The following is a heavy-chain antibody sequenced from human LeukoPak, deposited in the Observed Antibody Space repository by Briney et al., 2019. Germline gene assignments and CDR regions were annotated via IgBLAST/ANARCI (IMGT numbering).Heavy chain of an antibody. D-gene: IGHD6-19*01. Sequence: GESLKISCKGSGYTFTSYDINWVRQATGQGLEWMGWMNPNSGNTGYAQKFQGRVTMTRNTSISTAYMELSSLRSEDTAVYYCARERLYSSGWDFDYWGQGTLVTVSS. CDR2: MNPNSGNT. CDR3: ARERLYSSGWDFDY. CDR1: GYTFTSYD. V-gene: IGHV1-8*01. J-gene: IGHJ4*02.